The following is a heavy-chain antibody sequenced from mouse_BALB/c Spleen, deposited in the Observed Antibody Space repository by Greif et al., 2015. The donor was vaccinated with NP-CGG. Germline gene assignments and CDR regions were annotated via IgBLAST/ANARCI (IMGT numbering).Heavy chain of an antibody. J-gene: IGHJ1*01. CDR3: ANWDWYFDV. CDR1: GFNIKDTY. CDR2: IDPANGNT. V-gene: IGHV14-3*02. D-gene: IGHD4-1*01. Sequence: VQLKESGAELVKPGASVKLSYTASGFNIKDTYMHWVKQRPEQGLEWIGRIDPANGNTKYDPKFQGKATITADTSSNTAYLQLSSLTSEDTAVYYCANWDWYFDVWGAGTTVTVSS.